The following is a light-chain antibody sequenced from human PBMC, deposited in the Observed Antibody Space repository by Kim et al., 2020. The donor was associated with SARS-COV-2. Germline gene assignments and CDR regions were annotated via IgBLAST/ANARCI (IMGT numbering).Light chain of an antibody. V-gene: IGLV1-47*02. CDR1: RSNIGNNY. CDR3: ATWDDSLSGRV. Sequence: GQRVSISCSGSRSNIGNNYVMWYLQVPGTAPKLLIFTNNQRPSGVPDRFSGSKSGSSASLAISGLRSEDEADYYCATWDDSLSGRVFGGGTKLTVL. J-gene: IGLJ3*02. CDR2: TNN.